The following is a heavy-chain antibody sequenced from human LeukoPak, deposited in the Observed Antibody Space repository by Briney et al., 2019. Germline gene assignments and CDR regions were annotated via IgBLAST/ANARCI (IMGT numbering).Heavy chain of an antibody. D-gene: IGHD3-22*01. Sequence: PSETLSLTCTVSGGPISSYYWSWIRQPAGKGLEWIGRIYTSGSTNYNPSLKSRVTISVDKSKNQFSLKLSSVTAADTAVYYCARNYYDSNGYRYFDYWGQGTLVTVSS. CDR2: IYTSGST. V-gene: IGHV4-4*07. CDR3: ARNYYDSNGYRYFDY. J-gene: IGHJ4*02. CDR1: GGPISSYY.